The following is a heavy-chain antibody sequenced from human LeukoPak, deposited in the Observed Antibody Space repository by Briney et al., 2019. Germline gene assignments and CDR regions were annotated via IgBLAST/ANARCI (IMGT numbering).Heavy chain of an antibody. V-gene: IGHV3-53*01. Sequence: GGSLRLFCSASGFTFSSYAMHWVRQAPGKGLEWVSVIYSDGSTYYADSLKGRFTISRDDSKNTLYLQMNSLRAEDTAVYYCARGAWQSWGQGTLVTVSS. J-gene: IGHJ5*02. CDR3: ARGAWQS. CDR2: IYSDGST. CDR1: GFTFSSYA.